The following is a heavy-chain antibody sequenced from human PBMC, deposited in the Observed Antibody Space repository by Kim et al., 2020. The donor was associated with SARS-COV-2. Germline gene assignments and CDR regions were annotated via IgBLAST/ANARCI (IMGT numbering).Heavy chain of an antibody. CDR3: AKDQGGWEPHFDY. V-gene: IGHV3-30*18. J-gene: IGHJ4*02. Sequence: GWSLRLSCAASGFTFSSYGMHWVRQAPGKGLEWVAVISYDGSNKYYADSVKGRFTISRDNSKNTLYLQMNSLRAEDTAVYYCAKDQGGWEPHFDYWGQGTLVTVSS. CDR2: ISYDGSNK. CDR1: GFTFSSYG. D-gene: IGHD1-26*01.